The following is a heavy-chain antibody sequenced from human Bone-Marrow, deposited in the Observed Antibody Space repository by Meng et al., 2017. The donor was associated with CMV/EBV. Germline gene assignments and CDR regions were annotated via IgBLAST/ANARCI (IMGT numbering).Heavy chain of an antibody. CDR1: GGSISGYY. CDR2: INHSGST. V-gene: IGHV4-34*01. CDR3: ARGNYGFRSGRYHWGLDD. D-gene: IGHD3-3*01. Sequence: SETLSLTCTVSGGSISGYYWSWIRQPPGKGLEWIGEINHSGSTNYNPSLKSRVTISVDTSKMQFSLKLSSVTVADTAVYYCARGNYGFRSGRYHWGLDDWGQGTPVTVSS. J-gene: IGHJ4*01.